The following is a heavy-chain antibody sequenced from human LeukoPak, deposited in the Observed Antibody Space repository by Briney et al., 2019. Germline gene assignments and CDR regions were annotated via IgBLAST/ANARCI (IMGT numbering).Heavy chain of an antibody. V-gene: IGHV1-8*03. J-gene: IGHJ6*03. CDR1: GYTFTSYD. CDR2: MNPNSGNT. Sequence: ASVKVSCKASGYTFTSYDINWVRQATGQGLEWMGWMNPNSGNTGYAQKFQGRVTITRNTSISTAYMELSSLRSEDTAVYYCARGRGGDRTTRRNYYYYMDVWGKGTTVTVSS. CDR3: ARGRGGDRTTRRNYYYYMDV. D-gene: IGHD2/OR15-2a*01.